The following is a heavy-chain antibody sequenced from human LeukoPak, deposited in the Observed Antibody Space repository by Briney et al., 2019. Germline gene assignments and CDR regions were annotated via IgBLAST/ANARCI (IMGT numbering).Heavy chain of an antibody. V-gene: IGHV4-59*01. CDR1: GGSISSYY. CDR2: IYYSGST. Sequence: SETLSLTCTVSGGSISSYYWSWIRQPPGKGLEWIGYIYYSGSTNYNPFLKSRVTISVDTSKNQFSLKLSSVTAADTAVYYCAREGDSSGYYSNWFDPWGQGTLVTVSS. J-gene: IGHJ5*02. D-gene: IGHD3-22*01. CDR3: AREGDSSGYYSNWFDP.